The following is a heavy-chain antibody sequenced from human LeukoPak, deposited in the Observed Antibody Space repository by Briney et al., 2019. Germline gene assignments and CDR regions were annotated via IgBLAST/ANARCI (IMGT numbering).Heavy chain of an antibody. J-gene: IGHJ4*02. Sequence: ASVKVSCKASGYTFTSYGISWVRQAPGQGLEWMGWISAYNGITNYAQKLQGRVTMTTDTSTSTAYMELRSLRSDDTAVYYCARDLGSRRNIVVVPAASDYWGQGTLVTVSS. CDR3: ARDLGSRRNIVVVPAASDY. D-gene: IGHD2-2*01. CDR2: ISAYNGIT. CDR1: GYTFTSYG. V-gene: IGHV1-18*01.